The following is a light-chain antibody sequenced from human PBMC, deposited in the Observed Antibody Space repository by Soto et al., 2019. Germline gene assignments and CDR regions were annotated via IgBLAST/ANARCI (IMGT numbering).Light chain of an antibody. J-gene: IGKJ1*01. CDR2: GAF. V-gene: IGKV3-20*01. Sequence: EIVLTQSPGTLSLSPGERATLSCRASQSVSSSYLAWYQQKPGQAPRLLIYGAFSRATGIPDRFSGSGSGTDFTLTISRLETEDFAVYYCQLYGSSPPWTFGQGTKVEIK. CDR1: QSVSSSY. CDR3: QLYGSSPPWT.